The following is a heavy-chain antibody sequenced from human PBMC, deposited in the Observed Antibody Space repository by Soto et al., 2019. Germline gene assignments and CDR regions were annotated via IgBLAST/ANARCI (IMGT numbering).Heavy chain of an antibody. V-gene: IGHV1-46*01. Sequence: GASVKVSCKASGYTFTSYYMHWVRQAPGQGLEWMGIINPSGGSTSYAQKFQGRVTMTRDTSTSTVYMELSSLRSEDTAVYYCASSRWNTMIVVVSPHPYGMDVWGQGTTVTVSS. CDR1: GYTFTSYY. D-gene: IGHD3-22*01. CDR2: INPSGGST. CDR3: ASSRWNTMIVVVSPHPYGMDV. J-gene: IGHJ6*02.